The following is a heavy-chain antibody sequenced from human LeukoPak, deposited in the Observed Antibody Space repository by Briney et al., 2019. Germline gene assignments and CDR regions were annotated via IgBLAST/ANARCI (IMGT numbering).Heavy chain of an antibody. CDR3: ARAGYCSGGSCYSTGMDV. CDR1: GFTFSSYW. V-gene: IGHV3-74*01. CDR2: MNSDGSST. J-gene: IGHJ6*02. D-gene: IGHD2-15*01. Sequence: GSLRLSCAASGFTFSSYWMHWVRQAPGKGLVWVSRMNSDGSSTSYADSVKGRFTISRDNAKNTLYLQMNSLRAEDTAVYYCARAGYCSGGSCYSTGMDVWGQGTTVTVSS.